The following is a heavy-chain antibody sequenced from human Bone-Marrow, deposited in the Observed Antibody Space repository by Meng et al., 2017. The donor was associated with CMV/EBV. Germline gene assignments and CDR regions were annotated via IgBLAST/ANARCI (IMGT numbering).Heavy chain of an antibody. V-gene: IGHV4-39*01. D-gene: IGHD2-2*01. CDR2: IYYSGST. J-gene: IGHJ5*01. CDR1: GGSISSSSYY. CDR3: ARGVIVVVPNWFDS. Sequence: SETLSLTCTVSGGSISSSSYYWGWIRQPPGKGLEWIGSIYYSGSTYYNPSLKSRVTISVDTSKNQFSLKLSSVTAADTAVYYCARGVIVVVPNWFDSWGQGTLVTVSS.